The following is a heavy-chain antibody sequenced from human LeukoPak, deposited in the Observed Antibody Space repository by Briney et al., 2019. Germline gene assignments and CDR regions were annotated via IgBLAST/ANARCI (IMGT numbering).Heavy chain of an antibody. V-gene: IGHV4-39*01. CDR1: GGSVSSYEYY. CDR3: ARLSKGRYFDYIFDH. Sequence: PSETLSLTCTVSGGSVSSYEYYWGWIRQPPGKGLEWIGNTYYTGSTYYNPSLRSRVTMSVDTSKNQSSLKMSSVTAADTAVYYCARLSKGRYFDYIFDHWGQGTVVTVSS. CDR2: TYYTGST. D-gene: IGHD3-9*01. J-gene: IGHJ4*02.